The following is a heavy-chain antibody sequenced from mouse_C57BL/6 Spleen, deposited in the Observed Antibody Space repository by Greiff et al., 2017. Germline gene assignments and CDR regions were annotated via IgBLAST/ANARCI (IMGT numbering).Heavy chain of an antibody. D-gene: IGHD1-1*01. CDR2: IRNKANNHAT. J-gene: IGHJ2*01. Sequence: EVKVEESGGGLVQPGGSMKLSCAASGFTFSDAWMDWVRQSPEKGLEWVAEIRNKANNHATYYAESVKGRFTISRDDSKSSVYLQMNSLRAKDTGIYYCTYYGSSYLGFDYWGQGTTLTVSS. CDR3: TYYGSSYLGFDY. CDR1: GFTFSDAW. V-gene: IGHV6-6*01.